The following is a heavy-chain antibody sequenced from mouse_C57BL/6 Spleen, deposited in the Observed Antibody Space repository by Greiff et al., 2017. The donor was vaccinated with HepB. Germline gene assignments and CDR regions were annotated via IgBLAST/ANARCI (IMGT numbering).Heavy chain of an antibody. CDR1: GYTFTSYD. CDR3: ARDYDYDGFAY. CDR2: IYPRDGST. D-gene: IGHD2-4*01. J-gene: IGHJ3*01. Sequence: QVQLQQSGPELVKPGASVKLSFKASGYTFTSYDINWVKQRPGQGLEWIGWIYPRDGSTKYNEKFKGKATLTVDTSSSTAYMELHSLTSEDSAVYFCARDYDYDGFAYWGQGTLVTVSA. V-gene: IGHV1-85*01.